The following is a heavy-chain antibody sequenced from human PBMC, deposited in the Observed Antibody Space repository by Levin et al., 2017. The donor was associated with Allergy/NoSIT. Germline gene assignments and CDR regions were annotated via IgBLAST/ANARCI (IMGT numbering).Heavy chain of an antibody. V-gene: IGHV3-9*01. CDR3: AKDHSGAAVPAFDI. J-gene: IGHJ3*02. CDR2: ISWNGDTI. CDR1: GFTFNDYA. Sequence: HPGGSLRLSCAASGFTFNDYAMHWVRQAPGKGLEWVSGISWNGDTIGYADSVKGRFTISRDSAKNSLYLQMNSLRPEDTALYYCAKDHSGAAVPAFDIWGQGTMVTVSS. D-gene: IGHD6-19*01.